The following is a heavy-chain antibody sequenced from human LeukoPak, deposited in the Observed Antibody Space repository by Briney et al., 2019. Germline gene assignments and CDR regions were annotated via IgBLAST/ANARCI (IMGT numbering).Heavy chain of an antibody. Sequence: SETLSLTCTVSGGSISSSSYYWSWIRQPPGKGLEWIGYIYYSGSTNYNPSLKSRVTISVDTSKNQFSLKLSSVTAADTAVYYCARGSGRGYSYGFFDYWGQGTLVTVSS. D-gene: IGHD5-18*01. V-gene: IGHV4-61*01. CDR3: ARGSGRGYSYGFFDY. J-gene: IGHJ4*02. CDR2: IYYSGST. CDR1: GGSISSSSYY.